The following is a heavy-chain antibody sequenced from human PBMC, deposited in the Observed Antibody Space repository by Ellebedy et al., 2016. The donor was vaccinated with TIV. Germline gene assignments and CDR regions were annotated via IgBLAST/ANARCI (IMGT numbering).Heavy chain of an antibody. D-gene: IGHD4-17*01. V-gene: IGHV1-18*04. CDR2: ISAYNGNT. Sequence: ASVKVSCXASGYTFTSYYMHWVRQAPGQGLEWMGWISAYNGNTNYAQKLQGRVTITADESTSTAYMELSSLRSEDTAVYYCARDKDDGDYVFGRPPLYYYGMDVWGQGTTVTVSS. J-gene: IGHJ6*02. CDR3: ARDKDDGDYVFGRPPLYYYGMDV. CDR1: GYTFTSYY.